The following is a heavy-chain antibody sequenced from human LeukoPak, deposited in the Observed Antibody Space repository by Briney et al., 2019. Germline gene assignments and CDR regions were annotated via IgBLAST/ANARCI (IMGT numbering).Heavy chain of an antibody. V-gene: IGHV3-21*01. J-gene: IGHJ6*03. CDR1: GFTFSSYS. CDR3: ARGRSGVSLKPSGYYYYYYMDV. D-gene: IGHD3-10*01. CDR2: ISSSSSYI. Sequence: GGSLRLSCAASGFTFSSYSMNWVRQAPGKGLEWVSSISSSSSYIYYADSVKGRFTISRDNAKNSLYLHMDSLRAEDTAVYYCARGRSGVSLKPSGYYYYYYMDVWGKGTTVTISS.